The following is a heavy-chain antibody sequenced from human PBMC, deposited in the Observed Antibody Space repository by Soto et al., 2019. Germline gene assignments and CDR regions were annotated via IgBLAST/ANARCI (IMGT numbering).Heavy chain of an antibody. V-gene: IGHV4-59*01. J-gene: IGHJ4*01. CDR1: GGSISRYY. Sequence: TGTLSLSCTVSGGSISRYYWSWIRQPPGKGLEWIGYIYYSGRTNYNPSLKSRVTISVDTSKNQFSLKLSSVTAADTAVYYCARGSGCWIYFDYWGRGTLVTVST. CDR2: IYYSGRT. CDR3: ARGSGCWIYFDY. D-gene: IGHD6-19*01.